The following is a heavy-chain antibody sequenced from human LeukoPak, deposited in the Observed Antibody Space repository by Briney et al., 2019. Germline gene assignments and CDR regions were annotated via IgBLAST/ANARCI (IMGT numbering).Heavy chain of an antibody. D-gene: IGHD3-10*02. CDR2: ISGSGGST. J-gene: IGHJ6*04. Sequence: GGSLRLPCAASGFTFSSYAMSWVRQAPGKGLEWVSAISGSGGSTYYADSVKGRFTISRDNSKNSLYLQMNSLRAEDTAVYYCAELGITMIGGVWGKGTTVTISS. V-gene: IGHV3-23*01. CDR1: GFTFSSYA. CDR3: AELGITMIGGV.